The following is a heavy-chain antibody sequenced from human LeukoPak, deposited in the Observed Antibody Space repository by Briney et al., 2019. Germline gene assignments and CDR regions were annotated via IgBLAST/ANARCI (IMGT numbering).Heavy chain of an antibody. D-gene: IGHD3-22*01. V-gene: IGHV3-23*01. Sequence: GGSLRLSCAASGFTFSSYAMSWVRQAPGKGLEWVLAISGSGGSTYYADSVKGRFTISRDNSKNTLYLQMNSLRAEDTAVYYCANLDYYDSSGYYTGRVYWGQGTLVTVSS. J-gene: IGHJ4*02. CDR2: ISGSGGST. CDR1: GFTFSSYA. CDR3: ANLDYYDSSGYYTGRVY.